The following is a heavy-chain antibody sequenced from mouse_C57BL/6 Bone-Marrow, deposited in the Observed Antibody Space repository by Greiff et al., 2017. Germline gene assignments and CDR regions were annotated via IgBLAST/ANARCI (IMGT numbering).Heavy chain of an antibody. CDR1: GYTFTDYY. Sequence: VHVKQSGPVLVKPGASVKMSCKASGYTFTDYYMNWVKQSHGKSLEWIGVINPYNGGTSYNQKFKGKATLTVDKSSSTAYMELNSLTSEDSAVYYCARYYGSSLFDYWGQGTTLTVSS. CDR3: ARYYGSSLFDY. CDR2: INPYNGGT. J-gene: IGHJ2*01. D-gene: IGHD1-1*01. V-gene: IGHV1-19*01.